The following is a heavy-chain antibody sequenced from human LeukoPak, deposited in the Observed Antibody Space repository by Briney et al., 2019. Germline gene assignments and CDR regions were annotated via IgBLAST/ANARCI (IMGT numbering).Heavy chain of an antibody. V-gene: IGHV3-23*01. Sequence: GGSLRLSRAASGSAFSSYAMSWVRQAPGKGLEWVSAISGSGGSTYYADSVKGRFTISRDNSKNTLYLQMNSLRAEDTAVYYCAKAYYDILSYFDYWGQGTLVTVSS. CDR1: GSAFSSYA. J-gene: IGHJ4*02. CDR3: AKAYYDILSYFDY. D-gene: IGHD3-9*01. CDR2: ISGSGGST.